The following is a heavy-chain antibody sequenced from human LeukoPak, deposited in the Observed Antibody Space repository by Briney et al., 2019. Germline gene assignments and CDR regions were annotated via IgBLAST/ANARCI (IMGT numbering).Heavy chain of an antibody. CDR2: IRSKANSYAT. CDR3: TRKTIAAAGTLVDY. D-gene: IGHD6-13*01. Sequence: GGSLRLSCAASGFTFSGSAMHWVRQASGKGLEWVGRIRSKANSYATAYAASVKGRFTISRDDSKNTAYLQMNSLKTEDTAVYYCTRKTIAAAGTLVDYRGQGTLVTVSS. V-gene: IGHV3-73*01. CDR1: GFTFSGSA. J-gene: IGHJ4*02.